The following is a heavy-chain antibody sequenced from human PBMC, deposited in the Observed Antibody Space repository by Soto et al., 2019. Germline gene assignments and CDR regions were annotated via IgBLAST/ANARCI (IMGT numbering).Heavy chain of an antibody. CDR1: GFTFSSYA. V-gene: IGHV3-23*01. J-gene: IGHJ4*02. D-gene: IGHD3-3*01. CDR3: VKDPTYYDFWSGYFVGY. Sequence: EVQLLESGGGLVQPGGSLRLSCAASGFTFSSYAMSWVRQAPGKGLEWVSAISGSGGSTYYADSVKGRFTISRDNSKNTLYLQMNSLRAEDTAVYYCVKDPTYYDFWSGYFVGYWGQGTLVTVSS. CDR2: ISGSGGST.